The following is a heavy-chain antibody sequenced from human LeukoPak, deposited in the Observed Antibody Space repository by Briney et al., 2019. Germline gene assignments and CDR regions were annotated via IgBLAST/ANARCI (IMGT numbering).Heavy chain of an antibody. CDR3: LTSSFDH. CDR2: ISSNSDTI. V-gene: IGHV3-9*01. Sequence: GGSLRLSCAASGFTLGDYDIHWVRQAPGKGPEWVSSISSNSDTIAYAEPVKGRSTVSRDNTINSLYLQMDSLGVEDTALYYCLTSSFDHWGQGTLVTVSS. CDR1: GFTLGDYD. J-gene: IGHJ4*02.